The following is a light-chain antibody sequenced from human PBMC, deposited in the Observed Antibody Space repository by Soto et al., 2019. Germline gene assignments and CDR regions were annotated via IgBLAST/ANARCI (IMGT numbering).Light chain of an antibody. CDR3: LQDYNYPRT. Sequence: AIQMTQSPSSLSASVGDRVTITCRASQGIRNDLGWYQQKPGRAPKLLIYAASTFQSGGPSRFSGSGSGTDFTLTITSLQPEDFATYFCLQDYNYPRTFGQGTRVEIK. CDR2: AAS. J-gene: IGKJ1*01. V-gene: IGKV1-6*01. CDR1: QGIRND.